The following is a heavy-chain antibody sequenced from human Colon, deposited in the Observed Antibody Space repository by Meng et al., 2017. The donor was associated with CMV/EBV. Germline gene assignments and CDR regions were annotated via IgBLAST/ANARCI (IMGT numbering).Heavy chain of an antibody. J-gene: IGHJ4*02. CDR3: ARDTITVIDY. CDR1: GFSFGSYT. CDR2: ISTTSSYI. V-gene: IGHV3-21*01. D-gene: IGHD3-22*01. Sequence: GESLKISCVASGFSFGSYTMHWVRQAPGKGLEWISSISTTSSYIYYADSVKCRFTISRDNAQDSLFLQINSLRAEDTAVYYCARDTITVIDYWGQGTLVTVSS.